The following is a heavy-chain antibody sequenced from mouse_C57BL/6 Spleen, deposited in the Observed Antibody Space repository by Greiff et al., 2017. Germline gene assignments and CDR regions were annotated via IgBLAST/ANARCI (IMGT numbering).Heavy chain of an antibody. CDR3: ASVYEYDRYWYFDV. J-gene: IGHJ1*03. V-gene: IGHV1-82*01. D-gene: IGHD2-4*01. CDR2: IYPGDGDT. Sequence: QVQLKQSGPELVKPGASVKISCKASGYAFSSSWMNWVKQRPGKGLEWIGRIYPGDGDTNYNGKFKGKATLTADKSSSTAYMQLSSLTSEDSAVYFCASVYEYDRYWYFDVWGTGTTVTVSS. CDR1: GYAFSSSW.